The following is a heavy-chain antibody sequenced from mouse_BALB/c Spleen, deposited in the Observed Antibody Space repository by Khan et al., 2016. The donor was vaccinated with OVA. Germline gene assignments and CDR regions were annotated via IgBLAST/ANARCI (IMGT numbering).Heavy chain of an antibody. CDR2: INPDTGNT. CDR1: GYTFINYW. V-gene: IGHV1-7*01. D-gene: IGHD1-1*01. Sequence: QVQLQQSGAELAKPGASVKMSCKASGYTFINYWIVWVKQRPGQGLEWIGYINPDTGNTEYNQNFKDKATLTADKSSTTAYMQLSSLTSEDSAVYYCSRRGLRWDFDYWGQGTTLTVSS. CDR3: SRRGLRWDFDY. J-gene: IGHJ2*01.